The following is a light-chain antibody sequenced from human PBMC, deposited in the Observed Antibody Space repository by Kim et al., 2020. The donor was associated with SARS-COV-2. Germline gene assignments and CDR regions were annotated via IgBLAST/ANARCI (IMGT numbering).Light chain of an antibody. CDR1: QSVGGN. CDR3: QQYDVWPRT. Sequence: DILMSQSPATLSVSPGERATLSCRVSQSVGGNLVWYQQKPGQAPRLLIYDASKRHTGIPARFSGSGSGTEFTLTIDSLQSEDFAVYYYQQYDVWPRTFGQGTKVDI. CDR2: DAS. J-gene: IGKJ1*01. V-gene: IGKV3D-15*01.